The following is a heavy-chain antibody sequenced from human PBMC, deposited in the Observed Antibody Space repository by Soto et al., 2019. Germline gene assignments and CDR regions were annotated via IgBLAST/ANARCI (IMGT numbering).Heavy chain of an antibody. CDR3: NKYSGSLSIPAA. Sequence: ASETLSLTCTVSGGSISSSSYYWGWIRQPPGKGLEWIGSIYYSGSTYYNPSLKSRVTISVDTSKNQFSLKLSSVTAADTAMYYCNKYSGSLSIPAALGPGTLVTVSS. CDR2: IYYSGST. CDR1: GGSISSSSYY. J-gene: IGHJ5*02. D-gene: IGHD1-26*01. V-gene: IGHV4-39*03.